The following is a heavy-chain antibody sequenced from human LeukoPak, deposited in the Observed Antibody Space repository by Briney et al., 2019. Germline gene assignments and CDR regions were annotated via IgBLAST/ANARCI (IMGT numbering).Heavy chain of an antibody. V-gene: IGHV3-7*01. CDR1: GFTFSSYW. CDR2: IKQDGSEK. Sequence: GGSLRLSCAASGFTFSSYWMSWVRQAPGKGLEWVANIKQDGSEKYYVDSVKGRFTISRDNSKNTLYLQLNSLRAEDTAVYYCARDSTYYYDSGSSGPHYFDNWGQGTLVTVS. CDR3: ARDSTYYYDSGSSGPHYFDN. D-gene: IGHD3-10*01. J-gene: IGHJ4*02.